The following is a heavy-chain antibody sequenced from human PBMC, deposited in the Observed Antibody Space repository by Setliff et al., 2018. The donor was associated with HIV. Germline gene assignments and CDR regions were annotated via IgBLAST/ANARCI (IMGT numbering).Heavy chain of an antibody. CDR2: ISTGSDAT. V-gene: IGHV3-48*04. CDR1: GFTFSRSD. J-gene: IGHJ4*02. Sequence: GGSLRLSCAASGFTFSRSDMSWVRQAPGKGLEWVSYISTGSDATYYVDSVKGRFTISRDNAKNSLYLQMNSLRAEDTAVYYCARDKGPNLLDYWGQGTLVTVSS. CDR3: ARDKGPNLLDY. D-gene: IGHD2-8*01.